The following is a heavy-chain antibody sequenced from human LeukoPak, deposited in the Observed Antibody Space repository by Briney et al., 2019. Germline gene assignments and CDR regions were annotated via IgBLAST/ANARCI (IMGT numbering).Heavy chain of an antibody. V-gene: IGHV3-74*01. D-gene: IGHD3-9*01. Sequence: GGSLRLSCAASGFTFSNYWVHWVRQAPGKGLVWVSRINSDGINTSYADSVKGRFTISRDNAKNTLNLQMNSLRAEDTAVYYCARELRTPYDILGRGNAFDIWGQGTMVTVSS. CDR1: GFTFSNYW. CDR2: INSDGINT. CDR3: ARELRTPYDILGRGNAFDI. J-gene: IGHJ3*02.